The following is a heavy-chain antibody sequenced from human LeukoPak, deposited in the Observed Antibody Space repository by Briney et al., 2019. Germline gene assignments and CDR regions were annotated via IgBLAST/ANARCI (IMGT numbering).Heavy chain of an antibody. CDR2: ISSSGSYI. CDR3: ARAGYCSGGSCETIDY. Sequence: GGSLRLSCAASGFTFSSYSMNWVRQAPGKGLEGVSSISSSGSYIYYADSVKGRFTISRDNAKNSLYLQMNSLRAEDTAVYYCARAGYCSGGSCETIDYWGQGTLVTVSS. CDR1: GFTFSSYS. D-gene: IGHD2-15*01. J-gene: IGHJ4*02. V-gene: IGHV3-21*01.